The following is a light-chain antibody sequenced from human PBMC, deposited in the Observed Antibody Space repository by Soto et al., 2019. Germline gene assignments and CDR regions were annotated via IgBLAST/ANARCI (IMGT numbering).Light chain of an antibody. CDR3: QQYYSSRT. CDR2: GGS. Sequence: EIVLTQSPGTVSLSPGERATLSCRASQSVGSRWLAWYQQKPGQAHRVLIYGGSNRATGIPDRFSGSGSGTDFTLTISRLAPEYFAVYYCQQYYSSRTFGQGTKVEMK. V-gene: IGKV3-20*01. CDR1: QSVGSRW. J-gene: IGKJ1*01.